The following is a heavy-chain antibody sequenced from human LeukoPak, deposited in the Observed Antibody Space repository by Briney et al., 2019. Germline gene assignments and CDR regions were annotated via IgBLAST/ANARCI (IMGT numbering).Heavy chain of an antibody. J-gene: IGHJ4*02. CDR2: ISYDGSNK. D-gene: IGHD3-10*01. CDR3: ARELWFGERLTDFDY. V-gene: IGHV3-30-3*01. CDR1: GFTFSSYA. Sequence: GGSLRLSCAASGFTFSSYAMHWVRQAPGEGLEWVAVISYDGSNKYYADSVKGRFTISRDNSKNTLYLQMNSLRAEDTAVYYCARELWFGERLTDFDYWGQGTLVTVSS.